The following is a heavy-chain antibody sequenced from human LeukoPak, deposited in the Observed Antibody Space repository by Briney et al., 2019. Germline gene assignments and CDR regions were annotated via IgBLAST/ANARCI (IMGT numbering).Heavy chain of an antibody. CDR1: GYTFTGYY. D-gene: IGHD1-14*01. Sequence: ASVKVSCKASGYTFTGYYMHWVRQAPGQGLEWMGWINPNSGGTNYAQKFQGRVTMTRDTSISTAYMELSRLRSDDTAVYYCARENPSLNALDIWGQGTMVTVSS. CDR2: INPNSGGT. J-gene: IGHJ3*02. V-gene: IGHV1-2*02. CDR3: ARENPSLNALDI.